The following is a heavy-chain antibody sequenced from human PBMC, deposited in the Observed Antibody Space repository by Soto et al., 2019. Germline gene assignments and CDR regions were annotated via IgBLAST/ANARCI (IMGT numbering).Heavy chain of an antibody. CDR1: GFTLSGYA. V-gene: IGHV3-23*01. CDR2: SGGSGSYT. J-gene: IGHJ4*02. CDR3: VRDGYCSGKRCEPWAFDY. D-gene: IGHD2-15*01. Sequence: HPGGSLRLSCVASGFTLSGYAMSWVRQAPGKGLAWVSASGGSGSYTYYADSVKGRFTISRDTSTNTLYLQMNSLRAEDTAVYYCVRDGYCSGKRCEPWAFDYWGQGTLVTVSS.